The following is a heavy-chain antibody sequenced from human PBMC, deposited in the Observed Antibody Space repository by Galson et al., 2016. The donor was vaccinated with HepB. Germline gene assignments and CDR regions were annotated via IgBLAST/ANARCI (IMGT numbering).Heavy chain of an antibody. D-gene: IGHD3-16*01. CDR3: ARQNYDYVRGSKTPPYFFDF. CDR2: IYYSGST. J-gene: IGHJ4*02. Sequence: SETLSLTCTVSGGSVTLSSYYWGWVRQPPGKGLEWIGSIYYSGSTYSNPSPKSRIIISVDTSKAQFSLTLHSVTAEDAAVYYCARQNYDYVRGSKTPPYFFDFWGPGTRVAVSS. V-gene: IGHV4-39*01. CDR1: GGSVTLSSYY.